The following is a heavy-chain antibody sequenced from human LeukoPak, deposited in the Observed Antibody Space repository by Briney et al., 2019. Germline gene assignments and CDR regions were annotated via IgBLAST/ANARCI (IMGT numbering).Heavy chain of an antibody. CDR2: ISSSSSTI. Sequence: PGGSLRLSCAASGFSFGSYSMNWVRQAPGKGLEWVSYISSSSSTIYYSDSVKGRFTISRDNAKNSLYLQMNSLRPEDTAVYYCARDPIQLWSFDYWGQGTLVTVSS. J-gene: IGHJ4*02. V-gene: IGHV3-48*04. D-gene: IGHD5-18*01. CDR3: ARDPIQLWSFDY. CDR1: GFSFGSYS.